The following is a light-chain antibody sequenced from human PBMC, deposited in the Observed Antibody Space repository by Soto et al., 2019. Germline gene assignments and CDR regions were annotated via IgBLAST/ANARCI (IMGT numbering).Light chain of an antibody. V-gene: IGLV2-14*01. CDR2: DVS. J-gene: IGLJ1*01. CDR1: SSDVGGYNY. Sequence: QSVLTQPASVSGSPGQSITISCTGTSSDVGGYNYVSWYQQHPGKAPKLMFYDVSNRPSGVSNRFSGSKSGNTASLTISGLQAEDEADYYCSSYTSSSTLDYVFGTGTKLTVL. CDR3: SSYTSSSTLDYV.